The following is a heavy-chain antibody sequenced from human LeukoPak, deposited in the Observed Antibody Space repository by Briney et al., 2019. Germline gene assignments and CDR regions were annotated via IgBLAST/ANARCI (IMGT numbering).Heavy chain of an antibody. D-gene: IGHD7-27*01. CDR2: IYYSGST. CDR3: ARDNGYANWGSRSPFEDY. J-gene: IGHJ4*02. Sequence: SETLSLTCTVSGGSISSHYWSWIRQPPGKGLEWIGYIYYSGSTYYNPSLKSRVTISVDTSKNQFSLKLSSVTAADTAVYYCARDNGYANWGSRSPFEDYWGQGTLVTVSS. V-gene: IGHV4-59*11. CDR1: GGSISSHY.